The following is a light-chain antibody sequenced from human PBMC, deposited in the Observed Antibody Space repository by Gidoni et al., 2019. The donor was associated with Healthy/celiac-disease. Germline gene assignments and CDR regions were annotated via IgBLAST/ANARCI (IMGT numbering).Light chain of an antibody. Sequence: QSALTQPASVPGSPGQSITISCTGTSSDVGGYHYVSWYQQHPGKAPKLMIYDVSNRPSGVSNRFSGSKSGNTASLTISGLQAEDEADYYCSSYTSSSTLDVVFGGGTKLTVL. CDR1: SSDVGGYHY. CDR2: DVS. V-gene: IGLV2-14*01. CDR3: SSYTSSSTLDVV. J-gene: IGLJ2*01.